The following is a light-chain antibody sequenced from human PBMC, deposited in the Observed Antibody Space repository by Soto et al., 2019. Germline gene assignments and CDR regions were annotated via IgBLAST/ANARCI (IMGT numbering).Light chain of an antibody. J-gene: IGLJ2*01. Sequence: QSVLTQPPSASGSPGQSVTISCTGTSSDVGGYKYVSWYQQHPGKAPKLMIFEVNKRPSGVPDRFSGSKSGNTASLTVSGLQAEDEADDYCSSYSGSNNIVVFGAGTKLTVL. V-gene: IGLV2-8*01. CDR3: SSYSGSNNIVV. CDR1: SSDVGGYKY. CDR2: EVN.